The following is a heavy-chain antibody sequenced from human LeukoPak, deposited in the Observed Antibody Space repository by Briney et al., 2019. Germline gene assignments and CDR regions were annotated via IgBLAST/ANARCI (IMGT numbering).Heavy chain of an antibody. Sequence: ASVKVSCKASGYTFTRYYIHWVRQAPGQGLEWMAIDNPSSGNTTYAQKFQGRVTVTADASTSTAYMELSSLRSEDTAVYYCARSNYGGHSGVWFDPWGQGTLVTVSS. CDR1: GYTFTRYY. CDR3: ARSNYGGHSGVWFDP. V-gene: IGHV1-46*01. J-gene: IGHJ5*01. D-gene: IGHD4-23*01. CDR2: DNPSSGNT.